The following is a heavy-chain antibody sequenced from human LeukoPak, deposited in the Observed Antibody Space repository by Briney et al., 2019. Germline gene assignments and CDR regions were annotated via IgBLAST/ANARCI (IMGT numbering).Heavy chain of an antibody. Sequence: ASVKVSCTASGYTFTGYYMHWVRQAPRQGPERMGWLNPNSGGTNSAQTFQARVTMTRDTSITTAYMELTRVTSDDTALYYCARGAHSGSYFLIDYWGQGTLVTVSS. CDR3: ARGAHSGSYFLIDY. J-gene: IGHJ4*02. D-gene: IGHD1-26*01. CDR2: LNPNSGGT. CDR1: GYTFTGYY. V-gene: IGHV1-2*02.